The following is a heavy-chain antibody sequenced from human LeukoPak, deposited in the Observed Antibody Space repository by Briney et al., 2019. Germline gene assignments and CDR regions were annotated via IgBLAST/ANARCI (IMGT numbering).Heavy chain of an antibody. CDR1: GFTFSSYG. V-gene: IGHV3-30*03. Sequence: GGSLRLSCAASGFTFSSYGMHWVRQAPGKGLEWVAVISYDGSNKYYADSVKGRFTISRDNPTNSLYLQINSLRAEDTALYYCGRLARNAWYAVDYWGQGTLVTVSS. CDR3: GRLARNAWYAVDY. D-gene: IGHD6-19*01. J-gene: IGHJ4*02. CDR2: ISYDGSNK.